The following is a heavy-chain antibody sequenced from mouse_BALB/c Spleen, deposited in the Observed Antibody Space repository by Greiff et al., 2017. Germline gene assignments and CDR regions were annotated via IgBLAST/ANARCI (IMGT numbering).Heavy chain of an antibody. CDR3: AREGAVAY. V-gene: IGHV5-17*02. Sequence: DVHLVESGGGLVQPGGSRKLSCAASGFTFSSFGMHWVRQAPEKGLEWVAYISSGSSTIYYADTVKGRFTISRDNPKNTLFLQMTSLRSEDTAMYYCAREGAVAYWGQGTLVTVSA. D-gene: IGHD6-1*01. CDR2: ISSGSSTI. J-gene: IGHJ3*01. CDR1: GFTFSSFG.